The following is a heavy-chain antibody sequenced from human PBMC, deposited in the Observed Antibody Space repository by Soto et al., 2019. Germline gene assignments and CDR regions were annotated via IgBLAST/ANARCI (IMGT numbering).Heavy chain of an antibody. CDR2: MNPNSGNT. J-gene: IGHJ5*02. Sequence: ALVKVSCKASGYSFASYDINWVRQATGQGLEWMGWMNPNSGNTGYAQKFQGRVTMTRNTSISTAYMDLSSLRSEDTAVYYCARSDFWSGLGWFDPWGQGTLVTVSS. D-gene: IGHD3-3*01. CDR1: GYSFASYD. V-gene: IGHV1-8*01. CDR3: ARSDFWSGLGWFDP.